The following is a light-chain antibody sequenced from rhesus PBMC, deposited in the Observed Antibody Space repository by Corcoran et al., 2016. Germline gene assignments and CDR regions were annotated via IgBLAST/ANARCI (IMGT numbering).Light chain of an antibody. CDR2: KAS. CDR3: QQRNSYPPT. CDR1: ENVNNY. Sequence: DIQMTQSPSSLSASVGDRVTITCRASENVNNYLNWYQQKPGKAPKLLIYKASTLQSGVPSRFSGSGSGTDFTLTISSLQPEDFAVYYGQQRNSYPPTFGQGTKVEIK. J-gene: IGKJ1*01. V-gene: IGKV1-74*01.